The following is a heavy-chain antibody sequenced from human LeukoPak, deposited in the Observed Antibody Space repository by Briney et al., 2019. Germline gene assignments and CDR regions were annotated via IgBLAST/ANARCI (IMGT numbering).Heavy chain of an antibody. D-gene: IGHD3-10*01. J-gene: IGHJ6*03. Sequence: PSETLSLTCTVSGGSISSSSYYWGWIRQPPGKGLEWIGSIYYSGSTYYNPSLKSRVTISVDTSKNQFSLKLSSVTAADTAVYYCARPTQGVGYYYYMDVWGKGTTVTVSS. CDR3: ARPTQGVGYYYYMDV. CDR1: GGSISSSSYY. V-gene: IGHV4-39*01. CDR2: IYYSGST.